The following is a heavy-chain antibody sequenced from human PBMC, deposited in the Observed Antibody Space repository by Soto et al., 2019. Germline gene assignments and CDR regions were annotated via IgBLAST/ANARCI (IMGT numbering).Heavy chain of an antibody. CDR1: GGSMRNYF. D-gene: IGHD6-13*01. CDR3: AAGEASSRNLAPYYLDF. Sequence: SQTLSLTCTVSGGSMRNYFWTWIRQPPGKGLEWIGYIHYSGTTSFFPSYNPPLRSRVTISEDTSKNQFSLKLLSVTTADTAVYFCAAGEASSRNLAPYYLDFWGQGTLVTVSS. CDR2: IHYSGTT. J-gene: IGHJ4*02. V-gene: IGHV4-59*01.